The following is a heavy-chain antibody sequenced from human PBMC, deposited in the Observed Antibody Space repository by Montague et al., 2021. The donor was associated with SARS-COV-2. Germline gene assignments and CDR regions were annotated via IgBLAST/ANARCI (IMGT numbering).Heavy chain of an antibody. J-gene: IGHJ4*02. CDR3: ARLLYGSYYFYFDY. V-gene: IGHV4-39*01. CDR2: IYSSGST. Sequence: SETLSLTCTVSGDSISSSYYQWGWIRQHPGKGLEWIGTIYSSGSTYYNPSLKSRVTISVDTSKNQFSLKSTSVTAADTAVYYCARLLYGSYYFYFDYWGQGTLVTVSS. CDR1: GDSISSSYYQ. D-gene: IGHD1-26*01.